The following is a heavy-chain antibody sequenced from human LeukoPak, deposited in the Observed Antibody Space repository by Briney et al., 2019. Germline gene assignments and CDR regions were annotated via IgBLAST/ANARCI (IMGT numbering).Heavy chain of an antibody. CDR3: AEAAGGSSDY. CDR1: GFTFSSSA. D-gene: IGHD3-16*01. Sequence: PGRSLRLSCAASGFTFSSSAMNWVRQAPGKGLEWVSTISGSGAGTYYADSVKGRFTISRDNSKNTLYLQMNSLRAEDTAVYYCAEAAGGSSDYWGQGTLVTVSS. CDR2: ISGSGAGT. J-gene: IGHJ4*02. V-gene: IGHV3-23*01.